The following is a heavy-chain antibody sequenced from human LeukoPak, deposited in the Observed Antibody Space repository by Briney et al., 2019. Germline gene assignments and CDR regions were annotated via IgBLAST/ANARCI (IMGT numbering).Heavy chain of an antibody. CDR2: INPNSGGT. J-gene: IGHJ4*02. Sequence: ASVTVSCRASGYTFTGYYMHWVRQAPGQGLEWMGWINPNSGGTNYAQKFQGRVTMTRDTSISTAYMELSRLRSDDTAVYYCARGFSSGWYWFDYWGQGTLVTVSS. D-gene: IGHD6-19*01. CDR1: GYTFTGYY. CDR3: ARGFSSGWYWFDY. V-gene: IGHV1-2*02.